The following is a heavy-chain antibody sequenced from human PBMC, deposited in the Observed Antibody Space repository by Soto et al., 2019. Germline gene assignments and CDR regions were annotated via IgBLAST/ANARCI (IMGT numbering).Heavy chain of an antibody. J-gene: IGHJ6*02. CDR3: ASSYSNYALIDYYYYGMDV. V-gene: IGHV1-2*02. CDR2: INPKNGDT. D-gene: IGHD4-4*01. Sequence: ASVKVSCKASGYTFTAYYMYWVRQAPGQGLEWMGWINPKNGDTNYSQKFQGRVTITRDTSASTAYMELSSLRSEDTAVYYCASSYSNYALIDYYYYGMDVWGQGTTVTVSS. CDR1: GYTFTAYY.